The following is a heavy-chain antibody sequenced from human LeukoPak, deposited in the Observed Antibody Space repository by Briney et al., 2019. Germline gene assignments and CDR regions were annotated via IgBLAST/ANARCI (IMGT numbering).Heavy chain of an antibody. CDR3: ARRWELSSDAFDI. V-gene: IGHV1-2*02. D-gene: IGHD1-26*01. CDR2: INPNSGGT. Sequence: ASVKVSCKASGYTFTGYYMHWVRQAPGQGLEWMGWINPNSGGTNYAQKFQGRVTMTRDTSISTAYMELSRLRSDDTAVYYCARRWELSSDAFDIWGQGTMVTVSS. J-gene: IGHJ3*02. CDR1: GYTFTGYY.